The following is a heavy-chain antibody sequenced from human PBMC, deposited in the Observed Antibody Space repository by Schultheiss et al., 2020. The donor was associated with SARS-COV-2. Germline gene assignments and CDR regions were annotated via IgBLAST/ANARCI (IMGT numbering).Heavy chain of an antibody. CDR1: GGSFSGYY. CDR2: INHSGST. J-gene: IGHJ5*02. D-gene: IGHD3-16*01. CDR3: ARLQEGRYDYVWGATGFDP. Sequence: SQTLSLTCAVYGGSFSGYYWSWIRQPPGKGLEWIGEINHSGSTNYNPSLKSRVTISVDTSKNQFSLKLSSVTAADTAVYYCARLQEGRYDYVWGATGFDPWGQGTLVTVSS. V-gene: IGHV4-34*01.